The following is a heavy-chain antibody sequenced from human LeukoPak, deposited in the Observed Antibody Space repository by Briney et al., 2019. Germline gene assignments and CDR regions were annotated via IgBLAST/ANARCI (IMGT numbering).Heavy chain of an antibody. CDR1: GFTFSSYE. D-gene: IGHD2-21*02. CDR2: ISDIGTTQ. Sequence: PGGSLRLSCAASGFTFSSYELNWVRQAPGKGLEWVSYISDIGTTQHYADSVKGRFTISRDNANNSLYLQMNSLTAEDTAVYYCARGRSKVTAYDDALDIWGQGTMVIVSS. J-gene: IGHJ3*02. CDR3: ARGRSKVTAYDDALDI. V-gene: IGHV3-48*03.